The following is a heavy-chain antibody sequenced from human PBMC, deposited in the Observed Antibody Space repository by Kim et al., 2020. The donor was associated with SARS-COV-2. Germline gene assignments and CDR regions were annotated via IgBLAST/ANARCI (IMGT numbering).Heavy chain of an antibody. J-gene: IGHJ6*02. V-gene: IGHV3-9*01. Sequence: GGSLRLSCAASGFTFDDYAMHWVRQAPGKGLEWVSGISWNSGSIGYADSVKGRFTISRDNAKNSLYLQMNSLRAEDTALYYCANLGTEAIGADYYGMDVWGQGTTVTVSS. CDR2: ISWNSGSI. CDR1: GFTFDDYA. D-gene: IGHD2-15*01. CDR3: ANLGTEAIGADYYGMDV.